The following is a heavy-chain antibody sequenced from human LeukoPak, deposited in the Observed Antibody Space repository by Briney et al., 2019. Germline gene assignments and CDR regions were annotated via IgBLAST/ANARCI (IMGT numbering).Heavy chain of an antibody. J-gene: IGHJ3*02. CDR3: ARDRAHYYDSSGHAFDI. Sequence: KPSETLSLTCTVAGGSISSYYWSWIRQPPGKGMEWIGYIYYSGSTNYNPSLKSRVTISVDTSKNQFSLKLSSGTAADTAVYYCARDRAHYYDSSGHAFDIWGQGTMVTVSS. CDR1: GGSISSYY. CDR2: IYYSGST. D-gene: IGHD3-22*01. V-gene: IGHV4-59*01.